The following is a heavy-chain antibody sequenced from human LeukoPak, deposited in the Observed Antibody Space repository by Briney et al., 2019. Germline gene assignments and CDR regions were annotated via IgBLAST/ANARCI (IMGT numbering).Heavy chain of an antibody. CDR1: DGSFSGYY. Sequence: SETLSLTCAVYDGSFSGYYWSWIRQPPGKGLEWIGEINHSGSTNYNPSLKSRVTISLDTSKSQFSLKVRYVTAADTAVYYCARHRLTMVRGVQYYYYYMDVWGKGTTVTISS. CDR2: INHSGST. V-gene: IGHV4-34*01. D-gene: IGHD3-10*01. CDR3: ARHRLTMVRGVQYYYYYMDV. J-gene: IGHJ6*03.